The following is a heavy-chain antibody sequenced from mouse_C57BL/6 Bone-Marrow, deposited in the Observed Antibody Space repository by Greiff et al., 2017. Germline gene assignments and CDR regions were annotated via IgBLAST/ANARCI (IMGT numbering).Heavy chain of an antibody. J-gene: IGHJ2*01. CDR1: GFNIKDDY. Sequence: VQLKQSGAELVRPGASVKLSCTASGFNIKDDYMHWVKQWPEQGLEWIGWIDPENGDTEYASKFQGKATITADTSSNTAYLQLSSLTSEDTAVYYCTTLFITTFWGQGTTLTVSS. CDR2: IDPENGDT. V-gene: IGHV14-4*01. D-gene: IGHD1-1*01. CDR3: TTLFITTF.